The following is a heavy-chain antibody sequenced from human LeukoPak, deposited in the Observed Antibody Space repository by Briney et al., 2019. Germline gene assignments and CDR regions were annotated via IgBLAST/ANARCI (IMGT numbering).Heavy chain of an antibody. J-gene: IGHJ5*02. D-gene: IGHD1-26*01. V-gene: IGHV4-59*01. CDR1: GGSISSYY. CDR2: IYYSGNT. CDR3: ARDRVGATPSWFDP. Sequence: SETLSLTCTVSGGSISSYYWSWIRQPPGKGLEWIGYIYYSGNTNYNPSLKSRVTISVDTSKNQFSLKLSSVTAADTAVYYCARDRVGATPSWFDPWGQGTLVTVSS.